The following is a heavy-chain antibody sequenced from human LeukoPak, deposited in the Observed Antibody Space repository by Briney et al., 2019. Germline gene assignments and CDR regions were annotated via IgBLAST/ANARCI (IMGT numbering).Heavy chain of an antibody. D-gene: IGHD2-2*01. CDR1: GFTFSSYG. CDR3: AKDLGDIVVVPAAIPYGAFDI. J-gene: IGHJ3*02. V-gene: IGHV3-30*02. CDR2: IRYDGSNK. Sequence: GGSLRLPCAAPGFTFSSYGMHWVRQAPGKGLEWVAFIRYDGSNKYYADSVKGRFTISRDNSKNTLYLQMNSLRAEDTAVYYCAKDLGDIVVVPAAIPYGAFDIWGQGTMVTVSS.